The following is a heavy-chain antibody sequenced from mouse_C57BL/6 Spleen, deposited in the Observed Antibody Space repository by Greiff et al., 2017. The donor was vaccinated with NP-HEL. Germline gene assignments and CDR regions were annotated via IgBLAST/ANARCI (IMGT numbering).Heavy chain of an antibody. D-gene: IGHD1-1*01. CDR1: GYAFTGYY. CDR2: IYPYNGVS. J-gene: IGHJ4*01. CDR3: ARTKRYYVSSPLAMDY. Sequence: EVQGVESGPELVKPGASVKISCKASGYAFTGYYMHWVKQSHGNILDWIGYIYPYNGVSSYNQKFKGKATLTVDKSSSTAYMELRSLTSEDSAVYYCARTKRYYVSSPLAMDYWGQGTSVTVSS. V-gene: IGHV1-31*01.